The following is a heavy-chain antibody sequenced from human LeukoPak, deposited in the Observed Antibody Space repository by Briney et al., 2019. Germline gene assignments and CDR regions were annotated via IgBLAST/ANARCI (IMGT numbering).Heavy chain of an antibody. D-gene: IGHD2-2*01. V-gene: IGHV1-69*06. J-gene: IGHJ6*03. CDR1: GGTFSSYA. Sequence: SVKVSCKASGGTFSSYAISWVRQAPGQGLEWMGGIIPIFGTANYAQKFQGRVTITADKSTSTAYMELSSLRSEDTAVYYCASSLYCSSTSCDGPYYYYYMDVWGKGTTVTVSS. CDR3: ASSLYCSSTSCDGPYYYYYMDV. CDR2: IIPIFGTA.